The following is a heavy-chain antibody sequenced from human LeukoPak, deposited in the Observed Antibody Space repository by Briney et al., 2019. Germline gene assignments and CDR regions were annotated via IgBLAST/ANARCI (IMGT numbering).Heavy chain of an antibody. D-gene: IGHD3-10*01. CDR3: ARSGVLLWFGEFYWFDP. CDR1: GFTFSSYA. CDR2: ISGGAYST. J-gene: IGHJ5*02. V-gene: IGHV3-23*01. Sequence: GGSLRLSCAASGFTFSSYAMSWVRQAPGKGLEWVSGISGGAYSTYYADSVKGRFTISRDNSKNTLFLQMNSLRAEDTAVYYCARSGVLLWFGEFYWFDPWGQGTLVTVSS.